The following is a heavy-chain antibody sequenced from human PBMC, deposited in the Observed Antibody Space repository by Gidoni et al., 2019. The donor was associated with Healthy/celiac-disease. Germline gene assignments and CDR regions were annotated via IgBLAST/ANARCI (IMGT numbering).Heavy chain of an antibody. Sequence: GSISSSNWWSWVRQPPGKGLEWIGEIYHSGSTNYNPSLKSRVTISVDKSKNQFSLKLSSVTAADTAVYYCARATLDYYYGMDVWGQGTTVTVSS. J-gene: IGHJ6*02. V-gene: IGHV4-4*02. CDR1: GSISSSNW. CDR2: IYHSGST. CDR3: ARATLDYYYGMDV.